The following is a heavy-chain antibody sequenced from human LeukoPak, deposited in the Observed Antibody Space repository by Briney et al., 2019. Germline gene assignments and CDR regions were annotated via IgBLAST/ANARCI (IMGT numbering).Heavy chain of an antibody. CDR3: AKHRMWLVGLES. D-gene: IGHD6-19*01. J-gene: IGHJ1*01. V-gene: IGHV4-39*01. CDR2: VHFSGAT. Sequence: SETLSLTCIVSGVSISSDNYWGWIRQSPGKGLELIGSVHFSGATHYNPSLKSRVAITLDTSKIQFSLELNSVTAADTAIYYCAKHRMWLVGLESWGQGTLVTVSS. CDR1: GVSISSDNY.